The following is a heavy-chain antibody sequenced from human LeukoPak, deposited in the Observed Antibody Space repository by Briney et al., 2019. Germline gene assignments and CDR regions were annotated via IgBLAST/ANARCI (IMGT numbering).Heavy chain of an antibody. CDR1: GGSISSYY. CDR2: IYYSGST. D-gene: IGHD3-3*01. Sequence: SETLSLTCTVSGGSISSYYWSWIRQPPGKGLEWIGYIYYSGSTNYNPSLKSRVTISVDTSKSQFSLKLSSVTAADTAVYYCARVEGRSPPAGYFQHWGQGTLVTVSS. V-gene: IGHV4-59*01. J-gene: IGHJ1*01. CDR3: ARVEGRSPPAGYFQH.